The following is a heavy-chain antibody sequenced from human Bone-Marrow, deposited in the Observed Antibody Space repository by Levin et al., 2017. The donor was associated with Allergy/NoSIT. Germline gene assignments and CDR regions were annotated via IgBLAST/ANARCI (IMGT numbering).Heavy chain of an antibody. J-gene: IGHJ6*02. CDR1: GFTFSSYA. CDR2: ISGSGGST. CDR3: AKAHGITMIVVVITDYYYGMDG. V-gene: IGHV3-23*01. Sequence: PSETLSLTCAASGFTFSSYAMSWVRQAPGKGLEWVSAISGSGGSTYYADSVKGRFTISRDNSKNTLYLQMNSLRAEDTAVYYCAKAHGITMIVVVITDYYYGMDGWGQGTTVTVSS. D-gene: IGHD3-22*01.